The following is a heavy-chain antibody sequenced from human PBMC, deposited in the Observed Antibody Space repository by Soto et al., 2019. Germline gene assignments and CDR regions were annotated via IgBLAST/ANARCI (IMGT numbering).Heavy chain of an antibody. CDR3: AKGEATATTWGILKN. CDR1: GFTFNSYA. J-gene: IGHJ4*02. CDR2: INSSGGTT. D-gene: IGHD4-17*01. V-gene: IGHV3-23*01. Sequence: GGSLRLSCAASGFTFNSYAIRWIRQAPGKGVEWGSTINSSGGTTYCQDSGKGRFTSSPDTSKYMLNLQENCLRSQDTAVYYLAKGEATATTWGILKNWGQGT.